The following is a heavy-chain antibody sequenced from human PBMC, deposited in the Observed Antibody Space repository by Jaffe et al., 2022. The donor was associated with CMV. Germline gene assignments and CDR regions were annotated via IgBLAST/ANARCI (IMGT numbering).Heavy chain of an antibody. J-gene: IGHJ4*02. Sequence: EVQLVESGGGLVKPGGSLRLSCAASGFTFSSYSMNWVRQAPGKGLEWVSSISSSSSYIYYADSVKGRFTISRDNAKNSLYLQMNSLRAEDTAVYYCAILANSISTTPAAVWDYWGQGTLVTVSS. D-gene: IGHD2-21*01. V-gene: IGHV3-21*01. CDR2: ISSSSSYI. CDR3: AILANSISTTPAAVWDY. CDR1: GFTFSSYS.